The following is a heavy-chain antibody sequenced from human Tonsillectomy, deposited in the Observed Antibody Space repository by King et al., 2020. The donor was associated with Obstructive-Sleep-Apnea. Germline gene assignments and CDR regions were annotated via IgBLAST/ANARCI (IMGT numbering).Heavy chain of an antibody. V-gene: IGHV3-23*04. CDR2: ISGSGGTT. CDR3: AKEEWELRFYYYGMDV. J-gene: IGHJ6*02. D-gene: IGHD1-26*01. CDR1: GFPFSSYA. Sequence: VQLVESGGGLVQPGGSLRLSCAASGFPFSSYAMTWVRQAPGKGLEWVSAISGSGGTTYNADSVKGRFTISRDNSKNTLYLQMNSLSAEDTAVYYCAKEEWELRFYYYGMDVWGQGPTVTVPS.